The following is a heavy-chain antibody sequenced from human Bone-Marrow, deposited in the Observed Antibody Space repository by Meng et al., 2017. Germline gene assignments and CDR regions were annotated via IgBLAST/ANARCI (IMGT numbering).Heavy chain of an antibody. CDR1: GGSFSGYY. V-gene: IGHV4-34*01. CDR3: ARGLRAARPLLFGY. D-gene: IGHD6-6*01. CDR2: INHSGST. J-gene: IGHJ4*02. Sequence: QVQLQQWGAGLLKASEALSLTCACYGGSFSGYYWSWIRQPPGKGLEWIGEINHSGSTNYNPSLKSRVTISVDTSKNQFSLKLSSVTAADTAVYYCARGLRAARPLLFGYWGQGTLVTVSS.